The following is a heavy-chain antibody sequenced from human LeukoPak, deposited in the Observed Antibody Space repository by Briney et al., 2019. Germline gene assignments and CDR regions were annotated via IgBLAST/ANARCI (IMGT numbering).Heavy chain of an antibody. CDR3: AKGGSGTYYGIDY. D-gene: IGHD1-26*01. J-gene: IGHJ4*02. CDR1: GFTFSSYA. CDR2: ISGSGSST. Sequence: GGSLRLSCAASGFTFSSYAMTWVRQAPGKGLEWVSAISGSGSSTYYADSVKDRFTISRDNSKNTLYLQMNSLRAEDTAVYYCAKGGSGTYYGIDYWGQGTLLAVSS. V-gene: IGHV3-23*01.